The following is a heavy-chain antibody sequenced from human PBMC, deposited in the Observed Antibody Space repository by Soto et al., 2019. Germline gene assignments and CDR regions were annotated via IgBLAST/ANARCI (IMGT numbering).Heavy chain of an antibody. Sequence: PSETLSLTCIVSGGSIISYYWSWIRQHPGKGLEWIGYIYYSGSTYYNPSLKSRVTISVDTSKNQFSLKLSSVTAADTAVYYCARAPLYDILTGYYPPPDYWGQGTLVTVSS. V-gene: IGHV4-59*06. CDR1: GGSIISYY. D-gene: IGHD3-9*01. CDR2: IYYSGST. J-gene: IGHJ4*02. CDR3: ARAPLYDILTGYYPPPDY.